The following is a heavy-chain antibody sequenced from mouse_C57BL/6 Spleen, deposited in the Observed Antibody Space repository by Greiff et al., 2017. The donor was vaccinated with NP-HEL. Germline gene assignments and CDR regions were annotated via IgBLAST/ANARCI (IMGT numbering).Heavy chain of an antibody. D-gene: IGHD2-5*01. Sequence: DVMLVESGGGLVKPGGSLKLSCAASGFTFSDYGMHWVRQAPEKGLEWVAYISSGSSTIYYADTVKGRFTISRDNAKNTLFLQMTSLRSEDTAMYYCARRDSNWNAMDYWGQGTSVTVSS. CDR2: ISSGSSTI. J-gene: IGHJ4*01. V-gene: IGHV5-17*01. CDR3: ARRDSNWNAMDY. CDR1: GFTFSDYG.